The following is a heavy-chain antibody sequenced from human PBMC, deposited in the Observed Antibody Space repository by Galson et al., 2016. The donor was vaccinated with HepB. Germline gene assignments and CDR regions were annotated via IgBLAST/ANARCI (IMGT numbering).Heavy chain of an antibody. D-gene: IGHD2/OR15-2a*01. CDR3: ARDVQYRFDS. V-gene: IGHV1-18*01. Sequence: SVKVSCKASGYTFTTSGISWVRQAPGQGLEWMGWISTYSGDTKYAQNFQGGLTLTTDSSTTTAYMELRSLRFDETAMYYCARDVQYRFDSWGQGTLVTVSS. CDR2: ISTYSGDT. J-gene: IGHJ4*02. CDR1: GYTFTTSG.